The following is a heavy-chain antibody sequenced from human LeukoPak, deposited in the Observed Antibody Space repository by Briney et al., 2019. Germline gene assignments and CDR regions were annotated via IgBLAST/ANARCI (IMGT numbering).Heavy chain of an antibody. J-gene: IGHJ4*02. V-gene: IGHV1-2*02. CDR1: GYTFTSYD. CDR3: ARDSSSRPFDY. Sequence: ASVKVSCKASGYTFTSYDINWVRQAPGQGLEWMGWINPNSGGTNYAQKFQGRVTMTRDTSISTAYMELSRLRSDDTAVYYCARDSSSRPFDYWGQGTLVTVSS. D-gene: IGHD6-6*01. CDR2: INPNSGGT.